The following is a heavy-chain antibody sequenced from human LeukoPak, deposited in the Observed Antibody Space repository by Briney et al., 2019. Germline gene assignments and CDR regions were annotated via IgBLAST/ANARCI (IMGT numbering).Heavy chain of an antibody. CDR2: ISAYNGNT. D-gene: IGHD3-10*01. V-gene: IGHV1-18*01. CDR3: PRESVLLWRIGD. CDR1: GYTFTSYG. J-gene: IGHJ4*02. Sequence: ASVKVSCKASGYTFTSYGISWVRQAPGQGLEWMGWISAYNGNTNYAQKLQGRVTMTTDTSTSTAYMELRSLRSDETAVYYWPRESVLLWRIGDWGQGTLVTVSS.